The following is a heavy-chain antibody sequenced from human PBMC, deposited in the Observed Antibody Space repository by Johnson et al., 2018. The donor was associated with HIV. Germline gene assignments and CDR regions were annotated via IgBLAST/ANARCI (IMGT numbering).Heavy chain of an antibody. CDR1: GFTFSNYA. CDR2: ISTSGGST. J-gene: IGHJ3*02. D-gene: IGHD1-7*01. CDR3: ARRDYNWNSAFDI. Sequence: VLLLESGGDLVQPGGSLRLSCAASGFTFSNYAMSWVRQAPGKGLEWVSAISTSGGSTYYPVSVKGRFTISRDNSKNTLYLQMNSLRAEDTAVYYCARRDYNWNSAFDIWGQGTMVTVSS. V-gene: IGHV3-23*01.